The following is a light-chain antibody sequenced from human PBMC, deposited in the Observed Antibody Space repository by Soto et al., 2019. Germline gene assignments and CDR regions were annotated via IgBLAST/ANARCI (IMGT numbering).Light chain of an antibody. CDR1: SSDVGSYNL. CDR3: CSYAAITTPVI. CDR2: EVS. J-gene: IGLJ2*01. V-gene: IGLV2-23*02. Sequence: QSALTQPASVSGSPGQSITISCTGTSSDVGSYNLVSWYQQLPGKAPKLMIYEVSKRPSGVSNRFSGSKSGNTASLIISGLQTEDEADYFCCSYAAITTPVIFGGGTKLTVL.